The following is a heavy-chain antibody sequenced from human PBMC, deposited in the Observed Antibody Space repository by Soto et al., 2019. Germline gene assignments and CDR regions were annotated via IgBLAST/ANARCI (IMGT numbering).Heavy chain of an antibody. CDR3: ARVMDSGSYHIGY. D-gene: IGHD1-26*01. CDR1: GFTFSSYS. CDR2: ISSSSYYI. V-gene: IGHV3-21*01. J-gene: IGHJ4*02. Sequence: GGSLRLSCAASGFTFSSYSMNWVRQAPGKGLEWVSSISSSSYYIYYADSVKGRFTISRDNAKNSLYLQMNSLRAEDTAVYYCARVMDSGSYHIGYWGQGTLVTVSS.